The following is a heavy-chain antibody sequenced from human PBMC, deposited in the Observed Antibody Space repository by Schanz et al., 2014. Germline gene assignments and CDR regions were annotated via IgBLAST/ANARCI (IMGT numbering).Heavy chain of an antibody. D-gene: IGHD2-8*02. CDR2: IGVDGTTT. CDR3: AKSLESCPGGRCSRGYFDY. V-gene: IGHV3-23*01. J-gene: IGHJ4*02. CDR1: TFTFDHYA. Sequence: EVQLLESGGGLVQPGGSLRLSCSASTFTFDHYAMTWVRQAPGKGLEWVSVIGVDGTTTYYADSVKGRFTISRDNSKNTLYLQMNSLRPEDTAVYYCAKSLESCPGGRCSRGYFDYWGQGTLVTVSS.